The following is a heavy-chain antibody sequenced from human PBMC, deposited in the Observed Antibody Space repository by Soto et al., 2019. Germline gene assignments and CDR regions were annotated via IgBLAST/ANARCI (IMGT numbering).Heavy chain of an antibody. Sequence: QLQLQVSGPGLVKPSETLSLTCTVSGDSITSNDYFWGWIRQPPGTGLEWIGSLYYGGSTYYSPSLKSRVTISVDSSKNQFSLKLNSVTAADTAVYYWARSHRLGSTVLHFDSWGQGALVTVSS. CDR3: ARSHRLGSTVLHFDS. D-gene: IGHD2-2*01. CDR1: GDSITSNDYF. J-gene: IGHJ4*02. CDR2: LYYGGST. V-gene: IGHV4-39*01.